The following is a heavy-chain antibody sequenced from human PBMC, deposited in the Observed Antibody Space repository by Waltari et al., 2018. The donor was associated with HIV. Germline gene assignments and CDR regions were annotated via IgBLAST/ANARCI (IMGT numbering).Heavy chain of an antibody. V-gene: IGHV3-30*01. CDR1: GFPLCTYF. CDR3: AREFYYDSTGYNSGFDY. D-gene: IGHD3-22*01. CDR2: ISYYGSDK. J-gene: IGHJ4*02. Sequence: QVHLVESGGGVVQPGRSLRLSCAASGFPLCTYFLLGVRQAPGKGLEWVADISYYGSDKYHADSVKGRFTISRDNSRNTLYLQMNSLRPEDTAVYFCAREFYYDSTGYNSGFDYWGQGTLVTVSS.